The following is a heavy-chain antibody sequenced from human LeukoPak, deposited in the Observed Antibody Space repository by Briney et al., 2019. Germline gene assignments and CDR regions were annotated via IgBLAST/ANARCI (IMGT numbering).Heavy chain of an antibody. CDR1: GGSISSGGYY. D-gene: IGHD3-3*01. CDR2: INHSGST. CDR3: ARARPKRFLEWLPYDY. Sequence: SQTLSLTCTVSGGSISSGGYYWSWIRQPPGKGLEWIGEINHSGSTNYNPSLKSRVTISVDTSKNQFSLKLSSVTAADTAVYYCARARPKRFLEWLPYDYWGQGTLVTVSS. V-gene: IGHV4-30-2*01. J-gene: IGHJ4*02.